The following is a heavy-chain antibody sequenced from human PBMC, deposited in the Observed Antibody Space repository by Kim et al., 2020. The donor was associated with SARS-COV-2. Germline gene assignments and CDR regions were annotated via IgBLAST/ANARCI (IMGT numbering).Heavy chain of an antibody. CDR2: T. J-gene: IGHJ4*02. V-gene: IGHV3-74*01. CDR3: ARGILQGY. D-gene: IGHD2-21*01. Sequence: TGYADSLKGRFSISRDNAKNMVYLQMNSLRVEDTAVYYCARGILQGYWGQGTLVTVSS.